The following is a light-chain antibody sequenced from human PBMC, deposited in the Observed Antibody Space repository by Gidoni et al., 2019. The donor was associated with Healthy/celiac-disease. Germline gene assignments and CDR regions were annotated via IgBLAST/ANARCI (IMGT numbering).Light chain of an antibody. CDR3: MQGTHWPLT. CDR2: KVS. V-gene: IGKV2-30*01. CDR1: QSLVSSDGNTY. Sequence: VICDSPLSLPVTLGQPASISCTSSQSLVSSDGNTYLNWFQQRPGQSPRRLIYKVSNRDSGVPDRFSGSGSGTDFTLKISRVEAEDVGVYYCMQGTHWPLTFGPGTKVDIE. J-gene: IGKJ3*01.